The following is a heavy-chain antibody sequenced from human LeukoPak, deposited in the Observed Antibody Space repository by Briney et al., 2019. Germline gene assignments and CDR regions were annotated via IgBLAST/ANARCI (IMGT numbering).Heavy chain of an antibody. CDR1: GGSFSDSS. D-gene: IGHD3-16*02. V-gene: IGHV4-34*01. CDR3: ASHYSSGSYRYTGSFDS. CDR2: INHSGTT. J-gene: IGHJ4*02. Sequence: SETLSLTCPAYGGSFSDSSWSGIRQPPGKGLDWFGKINHSGTTNYSPSLKSRVSISVDTSKNQFSLKLNSVTAADAAMYYCASHYSSGSYRYTGSFDSWGQGMLVNVSS.